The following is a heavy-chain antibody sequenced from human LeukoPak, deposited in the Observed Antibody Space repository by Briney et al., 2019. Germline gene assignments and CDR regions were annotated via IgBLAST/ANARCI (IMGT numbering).Heavy chain of an antibody. CDR1: GFTFDDYA. CDR3: AKDITPYSSGWYLGFDY. J-gene: IGHJ4*02. Sequence: PGGSLRLSCAASGFTFDDYAMHWVRQAPGKGLEWASGISWNSGSIGYADSVEGRFTISRDNAKNSLYLQMNSLRAEDTALYYCAKDITPYSSGWYLGFDYWGQGTLVTVSS. CDR2: ISWNSGSI. D-gene: IGHD6-19*01. V-gene: IGHV3-9*01.